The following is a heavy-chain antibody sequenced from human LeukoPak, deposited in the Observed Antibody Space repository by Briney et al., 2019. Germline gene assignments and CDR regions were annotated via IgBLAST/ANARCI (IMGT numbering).Heavy chain of an antibody. CDR1: GYTFTVYN. V-gene: IGHV1-2*02. D-gene: IGHD4-17*01. CDR3: ARDLLPDYGYHIADY. CDR2: INPNSGGT. J-gene: IGHJ4*02. Sequence: GASAKVSSKPSGYTFTVYNRHWGRHTPGQRLGCMGWINPNSGGTNYAQKFQGRVTMTRDTSISTAYMELSRLRSDDTAVYYCARDLLPDYGYHIADYWGQGTLVTVSS.